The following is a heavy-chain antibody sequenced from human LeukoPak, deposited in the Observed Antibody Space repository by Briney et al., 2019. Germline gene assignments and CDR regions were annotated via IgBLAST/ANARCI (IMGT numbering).Heavy chain of an antibody. CDR1: GFTVSSNY. V-gene: IGHV3-53*04. Sequence: GGSLRLSCAASGFTVSSNYMSWVRQAPGKGLEWVSVIYSGGSTYYADSVKGRFTISRHNSKNTLYLQMNSLRAEDTAVYYCARVYLPSSGYFDYWGQGTLVTVSS. CDR3: ARVYLPSSGYFDY. J-gene: IGHJ4*02. CDR2: IYSGGST. D-gene: IGHD3-10*01.